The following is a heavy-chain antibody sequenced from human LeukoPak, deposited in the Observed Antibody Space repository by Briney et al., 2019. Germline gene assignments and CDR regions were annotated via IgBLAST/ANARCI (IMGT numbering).Heavy chain of an antibody. CDR2: INHSGST. CDR3: ARGAAAGDY. Sequence: SETLSLTCAVYGGSFSGYYWSWIRQPPGKGLEWIGEINHSGSTNYNPSLKSRVTISVDTSKNQFSLKLSSVTAADTAVYYCARGAAAGDYWGQGTLVTVSS. D-gene: IGHD6-13*01. CDR1: GGSFSGYY. J-gene: IGHJ4*02. V-gene: IGHV4-34*01.